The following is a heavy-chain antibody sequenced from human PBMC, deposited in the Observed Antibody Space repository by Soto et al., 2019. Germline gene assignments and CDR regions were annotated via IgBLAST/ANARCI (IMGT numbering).Heavy chain of an antibody. CDR2: INPSGGST. J-gene: IGHJ4*02. CDR3: ARDRGYYDSSGYYDY. V-gene: IGHV1-46*01. Sequence: XSVKVSCKASGCTFTSYYMHWLRQAPGQGLEWMGIINPSGGSTSDAQKFQGRVTMTRDTSTSTVYMELSSLRSEDTAVYYCARDRGYYDSSGYYDYWGQGTLVTVSS. D-gene: IGHD3-22*01. CDR1: GCTFTSYY.